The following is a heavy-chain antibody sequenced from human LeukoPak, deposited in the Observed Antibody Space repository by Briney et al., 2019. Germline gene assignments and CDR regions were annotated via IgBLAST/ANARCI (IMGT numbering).Heavy chain of an antibody. CDR1: GGSISSYY. V-gene: IGHV4-38-2*02. J-gene: IGHJ3*02. CDR2: IYHSGST. Sequence: SETLSLTCTVSGGSISSYYWGWIRQPPGKGLEWIGSIYHSGSTYYNPSLKSRVTISVDTSKNQFSLKLSSVTAADTAVYYCARTYYDFWSGFNAFDIWGQGTMVTVSS. D-gene: IGHD3-3*01. CDR3: ARTYYDFWSGFNAFDI.